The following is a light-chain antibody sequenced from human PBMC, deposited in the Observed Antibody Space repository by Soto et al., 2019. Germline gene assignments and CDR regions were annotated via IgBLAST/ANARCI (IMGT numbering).Light chain of an antibody. V-gene: IGKV3-15*01. CDR3: LQYHNLWA. Sequence: ILMTQSPASLSVSPGEIATLSCRASQNIYSNIAWYQQRPGQAPRLLIYRASTRATGVPARFSGSGSGTEFTLTISSLQSEYFTVYSCLQYHNLWAFGQGTKVEIK. CDR1: QNIYSN. J-gene: IGKJ1*01. CDR2: RAS.